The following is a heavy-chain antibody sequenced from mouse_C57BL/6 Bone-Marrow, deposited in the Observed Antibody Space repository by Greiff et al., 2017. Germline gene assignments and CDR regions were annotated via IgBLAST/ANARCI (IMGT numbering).Heavy chain of an antibody. CDR3: AGLRRASFAY. V-gene: IGHV1-81*01. CDR2: IYPRSGNT. Sequence: QVQLQQSGAELARPGASVKLSCKASGYTFTSSGISWVKQRTGQGLEWIGEIYPRSGNTYYNAKFKGKATLTADKSSSTAYMELRSLTSEDSSVYFCAGLRRASFAYWGQGTMVTVSA. D-gene: IGHD2-12*01. CDR1: GYTFTSSG. J-gene: IGHJ3*01.